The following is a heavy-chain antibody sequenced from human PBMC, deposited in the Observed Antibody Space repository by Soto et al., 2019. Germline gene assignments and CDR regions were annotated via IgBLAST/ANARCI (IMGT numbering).Heavy chain of an antibody. Sequence: QVQLVQSGAEVKKPGSSVNVACKASGDTFNRYTISWVRQAPGQGLEWMGRIIPMSPMPIYAQKFRGRVTFTADKSTTSGYMELSRLTSDDTAVYYCARGEGGNGNWYAVWGQGTLVTVSS. J-gene: IGHJ4*02. CDR3: ARGEGGNGNWYAV. CDR1: GDTFNRYT. CDR2: IIPMSPMP. V-gene: IGHV1-69*02. D-gene: IGHD2-15*01.